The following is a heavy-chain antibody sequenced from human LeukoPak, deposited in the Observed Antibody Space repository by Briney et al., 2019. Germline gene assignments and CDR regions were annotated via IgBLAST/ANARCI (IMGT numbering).Heavy chain of an antibody. J-gene: IGHJ4*02. CDR2: MYTSGST. V-gene: IGHV4-4*07. CDR3: ARQTIGSVIAAAGTVFDY. Sequence: SETLSLTCTVSGGPMSSYYWTWIRQPAGKGLEWIGRMYTSGSTNYNPSLKSRVTMSIDTSKKQFSLRLHSVTAADTAVYYCARQTIGSVIAAAGTVFDYWGQGTLVTVSS. D-gene: IGHD6-13*01. CDR1: GGPMSSYY.